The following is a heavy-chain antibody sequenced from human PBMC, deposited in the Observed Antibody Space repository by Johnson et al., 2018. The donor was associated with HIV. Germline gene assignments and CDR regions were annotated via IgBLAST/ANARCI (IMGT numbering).Heavy chain of an antibody. D-gene: IGHD3-10*02. V-gene: IGHV3-33*06. J-gene: IGHJ3*02. CDR3: AKDKNYGRDGDAFDI. Sequence: QVQLVESGGGVVQPGMSLRLSCAASGFTFSSYGMHWVRQAPGKGLEWVAVIWYDGSDKYYADSVKGRFTISRDNSKNTLYLQMNSLRAEDTAVYYCAKDKNYGRDGDAFDIWGQGTMVTVSS. CDR2: IWYDGSDK. CDR1: GFTFSSYG.